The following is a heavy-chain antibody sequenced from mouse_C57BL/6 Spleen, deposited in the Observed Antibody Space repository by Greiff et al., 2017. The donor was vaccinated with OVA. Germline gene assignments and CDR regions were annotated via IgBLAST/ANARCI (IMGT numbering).Heavy chain of an antibody. J-gene: IGHJ3*01. CDR1: GYAFSSYW. CDR2: IYPGDGDT. CDR3: ARPGAGGCAY. V-gene: IGHV1-80*01. Sequence: QVHVKQSGAELVKPGASVKISCKASGYAFSSYWMTWVQQRPGKGLEWIGQIYPGDGDTNYNGKFKGKATLTADKSSSTAYMQRSSLTSEDSAVYFCARPGAGGCAYGGQGTLVTVSA.